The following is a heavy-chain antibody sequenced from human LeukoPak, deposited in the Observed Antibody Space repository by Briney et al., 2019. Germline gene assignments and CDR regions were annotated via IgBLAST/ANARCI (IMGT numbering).Heavy chain of an antibody. J-gene: IGHJ5*01. Sequence: GASVKVSCKASGYTFTSYGISWVRQAPGQGLEWMGWISAYNGNTNYAQKLQGRVTMTRDMSTSTVYMELSSLTSEDTAVYYCARDFNSLYFYDSSGFLNWFESWGQGTLVTVSS. CDR2: ISAYNGNT. CDR1: GYTFTSYG. V-gene: IGHV1-18*01. D-gene: IGHD3-22*01. CDR3: ARDFNSLYFYDSSGFLNWFES.